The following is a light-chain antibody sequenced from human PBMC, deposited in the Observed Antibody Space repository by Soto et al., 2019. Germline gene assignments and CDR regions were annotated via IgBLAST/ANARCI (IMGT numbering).Light chain of an antibody. CDR1: ESINAW. CDR2: KAS. CDR3: QQYKTYSSTT. Sequence: EIQMTQSPSTLSAFVGDRVTITCRASESINAWLAWYQQKPGKAPTLLINKASILESGVPSRFSGSGSGTEFTLTISSLQPDDFATYYCQQYKTYSSTTFGQGTNLEIK. J-gene: IGKJ2*01. V-gene: IGKV1-5*03.